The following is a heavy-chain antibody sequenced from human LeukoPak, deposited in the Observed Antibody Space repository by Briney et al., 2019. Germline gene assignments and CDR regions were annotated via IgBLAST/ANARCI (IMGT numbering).Heavy chain of an antibody. J-gene: IGHJ6*03. D-gene: IGHD3-10*01. V-gene: IGHV3-23*01. CDR3: PKDSYLGRGGNMDV. Sequence: GGSLSLSCVVSGFIFSSYAMSWVGQAAGRGRDGVAGICVSGGSTYYADSVQDRFTLPRHNSKNTVDLHLNSLRAADRAVYYCPKDSYLGRGGNMDVWGKETTLTVSS. CDR2: ICVSGGST. CDR1: GFIFSSYA.